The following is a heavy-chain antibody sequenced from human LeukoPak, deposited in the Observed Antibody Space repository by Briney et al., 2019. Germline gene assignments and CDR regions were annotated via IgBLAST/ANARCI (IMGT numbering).Heavy chain of an antibody. D-gene: IGHD6-19*01. Sequence: GGSLRLSCVTSGFTFSSYGMHWVRQVPGKGLEWVAVISYDAKSNYHVDSVKGRFTISRDNSKNTLYLQMNSLRAEDTAVYYCARDGSGWQRTFDYWGQGTLVTVSS. CDR1: GFTFSSYG. CDR2: ISYDAKSN. CDR3: ARDGSGWQRTFDY. V-gene: IGHV3-30*03. J-gene: IGHJ4*02.